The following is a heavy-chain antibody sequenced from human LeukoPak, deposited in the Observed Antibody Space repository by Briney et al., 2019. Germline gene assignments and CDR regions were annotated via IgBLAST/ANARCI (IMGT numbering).Heavy chain of an antibody. CDR3: ARTLNSGSSDY. CDR2: IRYSGST. J-gene: IGHJ4*02. V-gene: IGHV4-59*02. CDR1: GDSVSPYY. Sequence: SGTLSLTCTVSGDSVSPYYWSWTRQPPGKGLEWIGYIRYSGSTNYNPCLKSRIIILVDTSKNQFSLKLSSVTAADTAVYYCARTLNSGSSDYWGQGILVTVSS. D-gene: IGHD2-15*01.